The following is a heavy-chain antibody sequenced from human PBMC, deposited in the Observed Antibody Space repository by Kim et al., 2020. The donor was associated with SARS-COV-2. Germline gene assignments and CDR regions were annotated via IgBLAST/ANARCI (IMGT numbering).Heavy chain of an antibody. J-gene: IGHJ4*02. D-gene: IGHD3-22*01. CDR2: ISSSSSYI. Sequence: GGSLRLSCAASGFTFSSYSMNWVRQAPGKGLEWVSSISSSSSYIYYADSVQGRFTISRDNAKNSLYLQMNSLRDEDTAVYYCARNRYDSIGTFDYWGQGTLVTVSS. V-gene: IGHV3-21*01. CDR3: ARNRYDSIGTFDY. CDR1: GFTFSSYS.